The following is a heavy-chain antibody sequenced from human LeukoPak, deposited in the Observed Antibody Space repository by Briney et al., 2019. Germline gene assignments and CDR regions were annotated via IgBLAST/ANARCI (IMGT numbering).Heavy chain of an antibody. Sequence: GGSLRLSCAASGFTFSSYSMNWVRQAPGKGLEWVSYISSRSRTIYYADSVKGRFTISRDNAKNSLYLQMNSLRAEDTAVYYCAELGITMIGGAWGKGTTVTISS. D-gene: IGHD3-10*02. CDR2: ISSRSRTI. V-gene: IGHV3-48*04. J-gene: IGHJ6*04. CDR1: GFTFSSYS. CDR3: AELGITMIGGA.